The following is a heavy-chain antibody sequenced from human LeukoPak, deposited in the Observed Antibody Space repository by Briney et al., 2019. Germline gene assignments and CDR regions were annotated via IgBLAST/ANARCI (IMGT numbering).Heavy chain of an antibody. D-gene: IGHD3-10*01. J-gene: IGHJ6*02. Sequence: GGSLRLSCAASGFTFSSYAMSWVRQAPGKGLEWVSAISGSGGSTYYADFVKGRFTISRDNSKNTLYLQMNSLRAEDTAVYYCAKVISPYYYYDMDVWGQGTTVTVSS. V-gene: IGHV3-23*01. CDR2: ISGSGGST. CDR3: AKVISPYYYYDMDV. CDR1: GFTFSSYA.